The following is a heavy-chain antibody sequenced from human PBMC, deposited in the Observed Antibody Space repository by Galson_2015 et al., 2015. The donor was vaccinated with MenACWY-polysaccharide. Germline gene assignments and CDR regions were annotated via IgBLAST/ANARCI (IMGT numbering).Heavy chain of an antibody. CDR3: AGGTALDS. J-gene: IGHJ4*02. CDR1: GFTVSSNY. Sequence: SLRLSCAASGFTVSSNYMSWVRQAPVKGLEWVSVISSRGDTYYADSVEGRFTISRDNSKNTLYLQMNSLRSEDTAVYHCAGGTALDSWGRGTLVTVSS. D-gene: IGHD2-8*02. V-gene: IGHV3-66*02. CDR2: ISSRGDT.